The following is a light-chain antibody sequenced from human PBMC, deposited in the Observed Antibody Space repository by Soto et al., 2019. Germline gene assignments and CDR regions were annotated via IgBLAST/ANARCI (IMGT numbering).Light chain of an antibody. J-gene: IGKJ2*03. CDR1: QRVSTY. CDR2: GTS. V-gene: IGKV1-39*01. Sequence: DILMTQSPSSLSASVGDRVTITCWAGQRVSTYLSWYQQKPGRAPKLLIHGTSKLESGVPLRFSGVGSGTEFTLNISSLQPEDFATYYCQQTYSVPHSFGQGTKLEIK. CDR3: QQTYSVPHS.